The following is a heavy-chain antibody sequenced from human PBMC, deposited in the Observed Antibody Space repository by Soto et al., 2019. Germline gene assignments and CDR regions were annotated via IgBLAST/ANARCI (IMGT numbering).Heavy chain of an antibody. J-gene: IGHJ4*02. CDR1: GFTFSSYA. Sequence: EVQLLESGGGLVQPGGSLRLSCAASGFTFSSYAMSWVRQAPGKGLEWISAVSGSGGSTYYADSVKGRFTISRDNSKYNLYLQMNNLRAEDTAVYYCAKPPDYNWNDYWGQGTLVTVSS. CDR2: VSGSGGST. V-gene: IGHV3-23*01. CDR3: AKPPDYNWNDY. D-gene: IGHD1-20*01.